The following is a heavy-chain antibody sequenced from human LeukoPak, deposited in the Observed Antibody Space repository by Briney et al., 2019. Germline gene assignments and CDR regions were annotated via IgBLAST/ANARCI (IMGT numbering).Heavy chain of an antibody. Sequence: GGSLRLSCAASGFTFSIYWMHWVRQAPGKGLVWVSRIKSDGKTNYADSVKGRFTISRDNAKNTVSLQMNSLRAEDTGVYYCARAPSEIGGYYPEYFRHWGQGTLVTVSS. CDR3: ARAPSEIGGYYPEYFRH. CDR2: IKSDGKT. D-gene: IGHD3-22*01. CDR1: GFTFSIYW. J-gene: IGHJ1*01. V-gene: IGHV3-74*01.